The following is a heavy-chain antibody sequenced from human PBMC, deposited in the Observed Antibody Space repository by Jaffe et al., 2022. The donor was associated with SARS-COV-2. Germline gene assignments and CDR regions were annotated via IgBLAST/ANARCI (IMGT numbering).Heavy chain of an antibody. D-gene: IGHD3-10*01. CDR2: ISSSGSTI. Sequence: QVQLVESGGGLVKPGGSLRLSCAASGFTFSDYYMSWIRQAPGKGLEWVSYISSSGSTIYYADSVKGRFTISRDNAKNSLYLQMNSLRAEDTAVYYCARANQGSGSYHYEEYYYYYYGMDVWGQGTTVTVSS. CDR3: ARANQGSGSYHYEEYYYYYYGMDV. CDR1: GFTFSDYY. V-gene: IGHV3-11*01. J-gene: IGHJ6*02.